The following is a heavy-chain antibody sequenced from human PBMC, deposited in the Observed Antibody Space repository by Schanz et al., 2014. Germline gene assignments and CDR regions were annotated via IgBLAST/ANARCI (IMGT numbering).Heavy chain of an antibody. CDR2: LSGSGAGT. D-gene: IGHD6-13*01. CDR1: GFIFSAYT. Sequence: EVQLVESGGGLVKPGESLRLSCAASGFIFSAYTMNWVRQAPGKGLEWVSTLSGSGAGTFYADSVKGRFTISRDNSENTLYLQMNSLRAEDTAVYYCARLDSSSWYPRYWGQGTLVTVSS. V-gene: IGHV3-23*04. CDR3: ARLDSSSWYPRY. J-gene: IGHJ4*02.